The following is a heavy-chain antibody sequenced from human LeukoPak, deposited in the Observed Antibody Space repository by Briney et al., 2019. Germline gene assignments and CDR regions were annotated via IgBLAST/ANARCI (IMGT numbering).Heavy chain of an antibody. CDR1: GFTFTTYA. CDR2: SSGGGDKA. V-gene: IGHV3-23*01. CDR3: AKDLALAGTGGGFDA. D-gene: IGHD6-19*01. J-gene: IGHJ3*01. Sequence: GGSLRLSCAASGFTFTTYAINWVRQAPGKGLEWVSGSSGGGDKAYYADSVNGRFTISRDNSKNTVSLQMSSLRAEDTALYYCAKDLALAGTGGGFDAWGQGTRVAVSS.